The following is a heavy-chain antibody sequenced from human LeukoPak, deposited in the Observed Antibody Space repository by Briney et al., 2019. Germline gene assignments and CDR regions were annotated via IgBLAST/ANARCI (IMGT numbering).Heavy chain of an antibody. J-gene: IGHJ6*03. Sequence: SETLSLTCTVSGDSISSYYWSWIRQPAGKGLEWIGRIYTSGSTNYNPSLKSRVTMSVDTSKNQFSLNLTSVTAADTAVYYCARGVPDYYGSGRYYNGYYYYYYMHVWGKGTTVTISS. V-gene: IGHV4-4*07. CDR1: GDSISSYY. D-gene: IGHD3-10*01. CDR3: ARGVPDYYGSGRYYNGYYYYYYMHV. CDR2: IYTSGST.